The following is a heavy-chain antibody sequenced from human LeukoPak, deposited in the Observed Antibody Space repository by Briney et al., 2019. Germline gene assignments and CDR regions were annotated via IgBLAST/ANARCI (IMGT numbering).Heavy chain of an antibody. CDR3: ARRGSIVEVGATGWGWAMDV. D-gene: IGHD2-2*01. J-gene: IGHJ6*02. CDR1: GGSISSNNW. Sequence: SETLSLTCAVSGGSISSNNWWGWVRQPPGKGLEWIVYIYHSGSTYYNPSLKSRVTISVDRSKNQFSLKLSSVTAADTAVYYCARRGSIVEVGATGWGWAMDVWGQGTTVAVSS. CDR2: IYHSGST. V-gene: IGHV4-4*02.